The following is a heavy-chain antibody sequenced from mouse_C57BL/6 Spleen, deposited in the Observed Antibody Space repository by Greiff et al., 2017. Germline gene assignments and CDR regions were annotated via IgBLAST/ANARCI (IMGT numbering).Heavy chain of an antibody. Sequence: EVMLVESEGGLVQPGSSMKLSCTASGFTFSDYYMAWVRQVPEKGLEWVANINYDGSSTYYLDSLKSRFIISRDNAKNILYLQMSSLKSEDTATYYCARDRAGYFDVWGTGTTVTVSS. V-gene: IGHV5-16*01. CDR2: INYDGSST. CDR3: ARDRAGYFDV. CDR1: GFTFSDYY. J-gene: IGHJ1*03.